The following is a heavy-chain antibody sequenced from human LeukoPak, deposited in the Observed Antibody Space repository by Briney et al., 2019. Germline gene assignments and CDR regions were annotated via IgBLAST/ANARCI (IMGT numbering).Heavy chain of an antibody. J-gene: IGHJ5*02. CDR3: ARGIVGANWFDP. CDR1: GYSFTSYG. Sequence: ASVTVSCKASGYSFTSYGISWVRQAPGQGLEWMGWISAYNGNTNYAQKLQGRVTMTTDTSTSTAYMELRSLRSDDTAVYYCARGIVGANWFDPWGQGTLVTVSS. D-gene: IGHD1-26*01. CDR2: ISAYNGNT. V-gene: IGHV1-18*01.